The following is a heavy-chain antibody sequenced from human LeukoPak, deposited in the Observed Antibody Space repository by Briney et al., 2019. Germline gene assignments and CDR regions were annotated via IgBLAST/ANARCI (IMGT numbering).Heavy chain of an antibody. Sequence: PGGSLRLSCAASGFTFSSYSMNRVRQAPGKGLEWVSSIISSSSYIYYADSVKGRFTISRDNAKNSLYLQMNSLRAEDTAVYYCARDQQVVVAAIYYYYYMDVWGKGTTVTVSS. CDR2: IISSSSYI. CDR1: GFTFSSYS. D-gene: IGHD2-15*01. J-gene: IGHJ6*03. CDR3: ARDQQVVVAAIYYYYYMDV. V-gene: IGHV3-21*01.